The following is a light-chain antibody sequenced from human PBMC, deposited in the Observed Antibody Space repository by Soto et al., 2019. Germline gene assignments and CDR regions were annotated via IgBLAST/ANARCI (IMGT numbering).Light chain of an antibody. CDR3: QHYGSSPRT. Sequence: EIVLTQSPGTLSLSPGERATLSCRASQSVSSSYLALYQQKPGKAPRLLIYGASSRSTGIPDRFSGSGSGTDFTLTISRLEPEDCAVYYCQHYGSSPRTFGQGTKVEIK. J-gene: IGKJ1*01. CDR2: GAS. CDR1: QSVSSSY. V-gene: IGKV3-20*01.